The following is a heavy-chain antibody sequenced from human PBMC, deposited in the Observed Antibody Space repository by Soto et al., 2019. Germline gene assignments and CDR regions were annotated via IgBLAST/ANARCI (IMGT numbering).Heavy chain of an antibody. CDR1: GGSISSGGYY. V-gene: IGHV4-31*03. D-gene: IGHD2-21*01. Sequence: SETLSLTCTVSGGSISSGGYYWSWIRQHPGKGLEWIGYIYYSGSTYYNPSLKSRVTISVDTSKNQFSLKLSSVTAADTAVYYCARDARVSVIYGMDVWGQGTTVTVSS. CDR3: ARDARVSVIYGMDV. J-gene: IGHJ6*02. CDR2: IYYSGST.